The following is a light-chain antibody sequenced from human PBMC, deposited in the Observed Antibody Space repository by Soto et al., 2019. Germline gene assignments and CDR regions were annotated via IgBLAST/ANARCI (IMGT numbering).Light chain of an antibody. V-gene: IGLV2-23*02. CDR2: EVT. CDR3: CSYARSSAGV. CDR1: SSDVGNYNL. J-gene: IGLJ3*02. Sequence: QSALTQPASVSGSPGQSITISCTGTSSDVGNYNLVSWYQQHPGKAPKLIIYEVTKRPSGVSSRFSGSKSANTASLTISGLQAEDEADYYCCSYARSSAGVFGGGTKLTVL.